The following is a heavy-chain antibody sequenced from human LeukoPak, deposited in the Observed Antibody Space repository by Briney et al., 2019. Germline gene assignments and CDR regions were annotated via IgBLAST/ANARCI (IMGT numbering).Heavy chain of an antibody. V-gene: IGHV1-2*02. CDR3: AAEHYDFWSGYYRDY. J-gene: IGHJ4*02. CDR2: INPNSGGT. Sequence: ASVKVSXKASGYTFTGYYMHWVRQAPGQGLEWMGWINPNSGGTKYAQKFQGRVTMTRDTSISTAYMELSRLRSDDTAVYYCAAEHYDFWSGYYRDYWGQGTLVTVSS. CDR1: GYTFTGYY. D-gene: IGHD3-3*01.